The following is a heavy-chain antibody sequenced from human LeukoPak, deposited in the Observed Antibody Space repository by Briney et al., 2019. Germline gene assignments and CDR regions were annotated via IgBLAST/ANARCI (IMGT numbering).Heavy chain of an antibody. V-gene: IGHV3-23*01. CDR2: ISGSGGST. J-gene: IGHJ3*02. Sequence: GGSLRLSCAASGFTFSSYAMSWVRQAPGKGLEWVSAISGSGGSTYYADSVRGRFTISRDNSKNTLYLQMNSLRAEDTAVYYCAKVLVCYSSGLDAFDIWGQGTMVTVSS. CDR3: AKVLVCYSSGLDAFDI. D-gene: IGHD6-19*01. CDR1: GFTFSSYA.